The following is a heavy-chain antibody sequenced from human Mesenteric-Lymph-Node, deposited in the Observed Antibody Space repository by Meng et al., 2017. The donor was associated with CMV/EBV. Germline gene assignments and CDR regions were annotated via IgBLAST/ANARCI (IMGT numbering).Heavy chain of an antibody. J-gene: IGHJ4*02. CDR1: FSGYY. V-gene: IGHV4-34*01. Sequence: FSGYYWGWIRQPPGKGLEWIGEINHSGSTNYNPSLKSRVTISVDTSKSQFSLKLSSVTAADTAVYYCARGGHYDILTGPTAGSYHFDYWGQETLVTVSS. CDR2: INHSGST. D-gene: IGHD3-9*01. CDR3: ARGGHYDILTGPTAGSYHFDY.